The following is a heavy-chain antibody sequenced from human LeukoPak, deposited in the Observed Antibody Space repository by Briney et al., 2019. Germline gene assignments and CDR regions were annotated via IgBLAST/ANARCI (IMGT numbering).Heavy chain of an antibody. D-gene: IGHD3-10*01. CDR2: TNRRGDIT. J-gene: IGHJ6*03. CDR1: GYTFGDYG. Sequence: GGSLRLSCAASGYTFGDYGMSWVRQVPGKGLEWVSGTNRRGDITGYADFVKGRFTISRDNSKNTVYLQMNSLRAEDTAVYYCAKDRYGSGKNLYYYYYMDVWGKGTTVTVSS. CDR3: AKDRYGSGKNLYYYYYMDV. V-gene: IGHV3-20*04.